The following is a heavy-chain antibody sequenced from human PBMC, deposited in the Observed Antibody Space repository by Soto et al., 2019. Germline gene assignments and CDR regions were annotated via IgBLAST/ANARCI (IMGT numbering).Heavy chain of an antibody. Sequence: ASVKVSCKASGGTFSSYAISWVRQAPGQWLEWMGGIIPIFGTANYAQKFQGRVTITADESTSTAYMELSSLRSEDTAVYYCARDHPSRNSVYSSGWYGNYWGQGTLVTVSS. CDR2: IIPIFGTA. J-gene: IGHJ4*02. CDR1: GGTFSSYA. D-gene: IGHD6-19*01. V-gene: IGHV1-69*13. CDR3: ARDHPSRNSVYSSGWYGNY.